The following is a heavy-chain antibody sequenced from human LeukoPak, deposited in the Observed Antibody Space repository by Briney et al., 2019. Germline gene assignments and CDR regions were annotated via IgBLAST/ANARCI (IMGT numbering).Heavy chain of an antibody. J-gene: IGHJ3*02. CDR3: ARFGPNAFDI. CDR2: ISSSSSTI. CDR1: GFTFSSYA. Sequence: PGGSLRLSCAASGFTFSSYAMSWVRQAPGKGLEWVSYISSSSSTIYYADSVKGRFTISRDNAKNSLYLQMNSLRAEDTAVYYCARFGPNAFDIWGQGTMVTVSS. V-gene: IGHV3-48*01. D-gene: IGHD3-10*01.